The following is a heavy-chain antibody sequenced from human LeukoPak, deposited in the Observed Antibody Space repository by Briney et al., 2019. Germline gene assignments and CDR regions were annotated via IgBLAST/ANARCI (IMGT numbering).Heavy chain of an antibody. V-gene: IGHV1-18*01. D-gene: IGHD3-3*01. J-gene: IGHJ5*02. CDR2: ISAYNGNT. CDR1: VYTFTSYG. CDR3: ARDTSLGYDFWSVINWFDP. Sequence: GASVKVSCKASVYTFTSYGISWVRQAPGQGLEWMGWISAYNGNTNYAQKLQGRVTMTTDTSTSTAYMELRSLRSDDTAVYYCARDTSLGYDFWSVINWFDPWGQGTLVTVSS.